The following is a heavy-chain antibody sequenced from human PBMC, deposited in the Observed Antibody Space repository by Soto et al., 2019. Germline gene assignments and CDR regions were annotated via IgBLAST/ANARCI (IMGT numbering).Heavy chain of an antibody. D-gene: IGHD3-10*01. V-gene: IGHV1-46*01. Sequence: ASVKVSCKASGYTFTSYYMHWVRQAPGQGLEWMGIINPSGGSTSYAQKFQGRVTMTRDTSTSTVYMELSSLRSEDTAVYYCARDPPITTVQGYYGMDVWGQGTTVTVSS. CDR2: INPSGGST. J-gene: IGHJ6*02. CDR3: ARDPPITTVQGYYGMDV. CDR1: GYTFTSYY.